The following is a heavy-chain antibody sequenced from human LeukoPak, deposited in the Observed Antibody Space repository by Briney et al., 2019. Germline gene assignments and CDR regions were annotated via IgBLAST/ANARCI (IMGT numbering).Heavy chain of an antibody. Sequence: GGSLRLSCAASGFTFNNYGMSWVRQAPGKGLEWVSAISGSGGSTYYGDSVKGRFTISRDNSKNTLYLQMNGLRAEDTAVYYCAAVDVDTAFPWGQGTLVTVSS. CDR3: AAVDVDTAFP. V-gene: IGHV3-23*01. CDR2: ISGSGGST. CDR1: GFTFNNYG. J-gene: IGHJ5*02. D-gene: IGHD5-18*01.